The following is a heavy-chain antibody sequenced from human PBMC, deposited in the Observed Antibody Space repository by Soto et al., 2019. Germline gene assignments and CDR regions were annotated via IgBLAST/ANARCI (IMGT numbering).Heavy chain of an antibody. CDR2: INPNSGGT. V-gene: IGHV1-2*04. CDR3: AREGGYCSSTSCYGDAFDI. CDR1: GYTFTGYY. J-gene: IGHJ3*02. D-gene: IGHD2-2*01. Sequence: ASVKVSCKASGYTFTGYYMHWVRQAPGQGLEWMGWINPNSGGTNYAQKFQGWVTMTRDTSISTAYMELSRLRSDDTAVYYCAREGGYCSSTSCYGDAFDIWGQGTMVTVS.